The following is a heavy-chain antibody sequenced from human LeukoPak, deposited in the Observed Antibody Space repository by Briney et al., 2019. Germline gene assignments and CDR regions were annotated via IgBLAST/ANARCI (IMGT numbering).Heavy chain of an antibody. Sequence: PSETLSLTCTVSGVSVSHEYWTWTRQPAGKGLEWIGRVYPGGATNYNFLLKSRVTMSLDASKNQFSLSLTSLTAADTAVYYCATYVTGSFSPYFDPWGQGTLVTVSS. V-gene: IGHV4-4*07. CDR3: ATYVTGSFSPYFDP. D-gene: IGHD2-21*02. CDR1: GVSVSHEY. CDR2: VYPGGAT. J-gene: IGHJ5*02.